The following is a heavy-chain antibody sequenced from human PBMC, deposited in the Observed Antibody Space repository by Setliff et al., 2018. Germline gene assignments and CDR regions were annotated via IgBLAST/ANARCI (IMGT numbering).Heavy chain of an antibody. Sequence: ASVKVSCKASGYSFSDSAVSWVRQAPGQGLEWVGWISVYSGNAYYAQKLQDRVTLTTDTSTTTAYLELRSLRPDDTAVYYCLRLVRYCTKIACQATSGDEVWGLGTLVTVSS. CDR1: GYSFSDSA. V-gene: IGHV1-18*01. J-gene: IGHJ4*02. D-gene: IGHD2-8*01. CDR2: ISVYSGNA. CDR3: LRLVRYCTKIACQATSGDEV.